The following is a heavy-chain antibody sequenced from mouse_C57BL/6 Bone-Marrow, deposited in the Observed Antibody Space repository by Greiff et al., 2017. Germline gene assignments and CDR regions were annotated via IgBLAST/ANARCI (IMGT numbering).Heavy chain of an antibody. CDR1: GYTFTSYG. CDR2: IYPRSGNT. V-gene: IGHV1-81*01. CDR3: ARPRHYYGSSYWYFDV. D-gene: IGHD1-1*01. J-gene: IGHJ1*03. Sequence: VKLMESGAELARPGASVKLSCKASGYTFTSYGISWVKQRTGQGLEWIGEIYPRSGNTYYNEKFKGKATLTADKSSSTAYMELRSLTSEDSAVYFCARPRHYYGSSYWYFDVWGTGTTVTVSS.